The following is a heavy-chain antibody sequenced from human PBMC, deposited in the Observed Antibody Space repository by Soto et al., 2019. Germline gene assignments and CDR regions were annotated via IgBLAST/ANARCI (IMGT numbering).Heavy chain of an antibody. J-gene: IGHJ4*02. Sequence: QVQLVESGGGVVQPGRSLRLSCAASGFTFSSYGMHWVRQAPGKGLEWVAVIWYDGSNKYYADSVKGRFTISRDNSKNPLYLQMNSLRAEDTAVYYCARADGEAANFDYWGQGTLVTVSS. CDR3: ARADGEAANFDY. CDR2: IWYDGSNK. CDR1: GFTFSSYG. V-gene: IGHV3-33*01.